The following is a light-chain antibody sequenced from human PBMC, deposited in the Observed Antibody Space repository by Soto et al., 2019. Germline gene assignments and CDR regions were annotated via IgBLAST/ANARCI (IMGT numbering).Light chain of an antibody. CDR3: ATWDDRLSGYV. V-gene: IGLV1-44*01. CDR1: RSNIGSHT. J-gene: IGLJ1*01. CDR2: SNN. Sequence: QSVLTQPPSASETPGQRVTISCSGGRSNIGSHTVNWYQQLPGTAPKLLMYSNNQRPSGVPDRFYDSKSGTSASLDISGLQSEDEADYYCATWDDRLSGYVFGTGSKVTVL.